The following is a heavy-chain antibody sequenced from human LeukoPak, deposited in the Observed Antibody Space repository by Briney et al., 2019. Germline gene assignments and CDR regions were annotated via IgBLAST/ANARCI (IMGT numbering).Heavy chain of an antibody. CDR2: INTDGSST. J-gene: IGHJ6*03. CDR3: ASAQTTGTTYGYYYYYMDV. D-gene: IGHD1-1*01. CDR1: GLTFSTSW. V-gene: IGHV3-74*01. Sequence: AGGSLRLSCAASGLTFSTSWMHWVRQAPGKGLVWVSRINTDGSSTSYADSVKGRFTISRDNAKNTLYLQMNSLRAEDTAVYYCASAQTTGTTYGYYYYYMDVWGKGTTVTVSS.